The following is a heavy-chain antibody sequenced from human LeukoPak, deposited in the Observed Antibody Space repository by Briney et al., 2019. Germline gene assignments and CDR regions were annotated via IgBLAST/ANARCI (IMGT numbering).Heavy chain of an antibody. CDR3: SRDMHYLATPTTCCYYYMDV. CDR2: FYYSRST. J-gene: IGHJ6*03. D-gene: IGHD1/OR15-1a*01. Sequence: SEALFLTFTVHGGPISSQYWSWIRQPPGKGLEWIGYFYYSRSTNYNPSLKSRLTISVDTSKNQFSLKLSSVTAADTAVYYCSRDMHYLATPTTCCYYYMDVWGKGTTVTVSS. CDR1: GGPISSQY. V-gene: IGHV4-59*11.